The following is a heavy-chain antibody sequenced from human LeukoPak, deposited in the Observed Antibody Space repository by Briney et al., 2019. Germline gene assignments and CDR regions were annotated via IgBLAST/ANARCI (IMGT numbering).Heavy chain of an antibody. CDR2: IKTDGSET. CDR1: GFYFRDHW. Sequence: GGSLRLSCAASGFYFRDHWMDWVRQAPGKGLEWVGHIKTDGSETYYLDSLKGRISISRDNTNNALYLQMNSLRVEDTAIYYCVKNDGWFHLAQWGQGTLVTVSS. V-gene: IGHV3-7*03. J-gene: IGHJ4*02. CDR3: VKNDGWFHLAQ. D-gene: IGHD6-19*01.